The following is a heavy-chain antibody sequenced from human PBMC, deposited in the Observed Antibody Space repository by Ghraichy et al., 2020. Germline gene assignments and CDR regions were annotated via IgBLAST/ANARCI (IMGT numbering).Heavy chain of an antibody. J-gene: IGHJ6*02. Sequence: ASVKVSCKASGYTFTGYYMHWVRQAPGQGLEWMGWINPNSGGTNYAQKFQGRVTMTRDTSISTAYMELSRLRSDDTAVYYCARGMVPAADTYYYYYGMDVWGQGTTVTVSS. D-gene: IGHD2-2*01. CDR3: ARGMVPAADTYYYYYGMDV. CDR1: GYTFTGYY. V-gene: IGHV1-2*02. CDR2: INPNSGGT.